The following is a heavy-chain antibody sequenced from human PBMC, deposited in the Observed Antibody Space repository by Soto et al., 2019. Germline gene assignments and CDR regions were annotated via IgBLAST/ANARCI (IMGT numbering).Heavy chain of an antibody. CDR2: ISSSSSTI. Sequence: EVQLVESGGGLVQPGGSLRLSCAASGFTFSSYSMNWVRQAPGKGLEWVSYISSSSSTIYYADSVKGRFTISRDNAKNSLYLQMNSLRDEDTAVYYCARDVPSYSGSYYGYYYYGMDVWGQGTTVTVSS. J-gene: IGHJ6*02. V-gene: IGHV3-48*02. D-gene: IGHD1-26*01. CDR1: GFTFSSYS. CDR3: ARDVPSYSGSYYGYYYYGMDV.